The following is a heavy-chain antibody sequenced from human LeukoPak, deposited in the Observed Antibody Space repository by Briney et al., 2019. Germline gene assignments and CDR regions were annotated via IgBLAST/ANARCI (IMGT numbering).Heavy chain of an antibody. D-gene: IGHD4-17*01. V-gene: IGHV3-48*04. Sequence: GGSLRLSCAASGFTFSSYSMNWVRQAPGKGLEWVSYISSSSSTIYYADSVKGRFTISRDNAKNSLYLQMNRLRAEDTAVYYCARGLDYGLDYWGQGTLVTVSS. CDR3: ARGLDYGLDY. CDR1: GFTFSSYS. J-gene: IGHJ4*02. CDR2: ISSSSSTI.